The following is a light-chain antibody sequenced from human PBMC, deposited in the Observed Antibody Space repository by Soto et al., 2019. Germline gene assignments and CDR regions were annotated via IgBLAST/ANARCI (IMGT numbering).Light chain of an antibody. V-gene: IGKV1-5*03. Sequence: DIQMTQSPSTLSASVGDRVTITCRASQSISSWLAWYQQKPGKAPKLLIYKAASLESGVPSRFSGSGSGTECTLTISSLQPDDFATYYCQQYNNDPWTF. CDR3: QQYNNDPWT. J-gene: IGKJ1*01. CDR2: KAA. CDR1: QSISSW.